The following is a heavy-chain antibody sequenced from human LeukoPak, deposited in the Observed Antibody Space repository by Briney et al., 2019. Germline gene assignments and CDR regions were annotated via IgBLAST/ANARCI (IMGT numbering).Heavy chain of an antibody. Sequence: GGSLRLSCAASGFTSSSYRMNWVRQAPGKGLEWVSYISSSSSTIYYADSVKGRFTISRDNAKNSLYLQKNSLRADDTTLYCCARGRVGAMYYFDYWGQGTLVTVSS. CDR2: ISSSSSTI. D-gene: IGHD1-26*01. V-gene: IGHV3-48*01. J-gene: IGHJ4*02. CDR1: GFTSSSYR. CDR3: ARGRVGAMYYFDY.